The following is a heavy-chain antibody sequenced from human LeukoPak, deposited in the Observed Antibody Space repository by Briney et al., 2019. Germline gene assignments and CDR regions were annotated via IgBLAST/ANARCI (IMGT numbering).Heavy chain of an antibody. J-gene: IGHJ4*02. CDR1: GFIFSNYW. CDR2: IKSDGSRT. V-gene: IGHV3-74*01. CDR3: ARELPFDY. Sequence: GGSLRLSCAASGFIFSNYWMHWVRQVPGKGLVWVSRIKSDGSRTDYADSVKGRFTISRDNAKNTLYLQMNSLRAEDTAVYYCARELPFDYWGQGTLVTVSS. D-gene: IGHD2-15*01.